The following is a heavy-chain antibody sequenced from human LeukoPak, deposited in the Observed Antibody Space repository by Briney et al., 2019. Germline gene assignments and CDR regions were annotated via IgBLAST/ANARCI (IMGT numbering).Heavy chain of an antibody. J-gene: IGHJ2*01. Sequence: GRSLRLSCAASGFTFDDYAMHWVRQAPGKGLEWVSGISWNSGSIGYADSVKGRFTISRDNAKNSVFLLLNSLTPEDTAVYYCARDLRAGGTWSYGVYFDLWGRGTLVTVSS. CDR1: GFTFDDYA. CDR2: ISWNSGSI. V-gene: IGHV3-9*01. CDR3: ARDLRAGGTWSYGVYFDL. D-gene: IGHD4-17*01.